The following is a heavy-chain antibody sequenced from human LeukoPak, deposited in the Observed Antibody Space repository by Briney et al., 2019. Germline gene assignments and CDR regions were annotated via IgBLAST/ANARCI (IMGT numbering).Heavy chain of an antibody. CDR3: ARGRWDGYNYDYFDY. CDR1: GGSIRSYY. D-gene: IGHD5-24*01. CDR2: IHYSGST. V-gene: IGHV4-59*01. J-gene: IGHJ4*02. Sequence: PSETLSLTCTVSGGSIRSYYWSWIRQPPGKGLEWIGYIHYSGSTNYNPSFKSRVTISVDTSKNQFSLKLSFVTAADTAVYYCARGRWDGYNYDYFDYWGQGTLVTVSS.